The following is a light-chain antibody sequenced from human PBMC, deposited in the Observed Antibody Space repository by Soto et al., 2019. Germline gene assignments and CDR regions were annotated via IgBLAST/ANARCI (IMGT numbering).Light chain of an antibody. CDR1: SSDVGGYNY. J-gene: IGLJ1*01. CDR2: EVS. Sequence: QSALTQPPSASGSPGQSVTISCTGTSSDVGGYNYVSWYQQHSGKVPKLMIYEVSKRPSGVPDRFSGSKSGNTASLTVSGLQAEDEADYYCSSYAGSNTSYVFGTGTKLTVL. V-gene: IGLV2-8*01. CDR3: SSYAGSNTSYV.